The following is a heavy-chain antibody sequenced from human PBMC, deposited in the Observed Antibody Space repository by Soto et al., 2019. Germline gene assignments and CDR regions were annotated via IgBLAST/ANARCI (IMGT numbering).Heavy chain of an antibody. Sequence: SETLSLTCTVSGGSISSGDYYWSWIRQPPGKGLEWIGYIYYSGSTYYNPSLKSRVTISVDTSKNQFSLKLSSVTAADTAVYYCARASTYYYGSGSYWNGMDVWGQGTTVTSP. CDR2: IYYSGST. CDR3: ARASTYYYGSGSYWNGMDV. CDR1: GGSISSGDYY. V-gene: IGHV4-30-4*01. J-gene: IGHJ6*02. D-gene: IGHD3-10*01.